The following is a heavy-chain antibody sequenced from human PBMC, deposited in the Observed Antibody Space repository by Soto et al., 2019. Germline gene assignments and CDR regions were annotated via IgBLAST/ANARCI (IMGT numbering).Heavy chain of an antibody. Sequence: GASVKVSCKASGYTFTNYVLSWVRQAPGQGLEWMGWISVYNGNTNYAQKVQGRVTMTTDTSTSTAYMELRSLRSDDTAVYYCARVKKDIVVVVAGTRFYYGMDVWGQGTTVTVSS. D-gene: IGHD2-15*01. CDR2: ISVYNGNT. J-gene: IGHJ6*02. CDR3: ARVKKDIVVVVAGTRFYYGMDV. CDR1: GYTFTNYV. V-gene: IGHV1-18*01.